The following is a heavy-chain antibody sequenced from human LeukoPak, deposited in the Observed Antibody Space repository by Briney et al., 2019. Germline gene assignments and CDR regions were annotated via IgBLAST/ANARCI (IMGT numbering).Heavy chain of an antibody. J-gene: IGHJ4*02. Sequence: GGSLRLSCAASGFTFSSYGMPWVRQAPGKGLEWVAVISYDGSNKYYADSVKGRFTISRDNSKNTLYLQMNSLRAEDTAVYYCAKSTWAGSGSYYFDYWGQGTLVTVSS. V-gene: IGHV3-30*18. CDR3: AKSTWAGSGSYYFDY. D-gene: IGHD1-26*01. CDR1: GFTFSSYG. CDR2: ISYDGSNK.